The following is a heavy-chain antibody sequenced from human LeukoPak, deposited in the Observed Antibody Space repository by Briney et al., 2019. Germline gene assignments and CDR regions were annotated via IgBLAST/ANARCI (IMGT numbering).Heavy chain of an antibody. CDR1: GGTFSGYY. D-gene: IGHD6-6*01. CDR3: ARIGYSSSSLDY. J-gene: IGHJ4*02. CDR2: INHSGST. Sequence: PSETLSLTCAVYGGTFSGYYWSWIRQPPGKGLEWIGEINHSGSTNYNPSLKSRVTISVDTSKNQFSLKLSSVTAADTAVYYCARIGYSSSSLDYLGQGTLVTVSS. V-gene: IGHV4-34*01.